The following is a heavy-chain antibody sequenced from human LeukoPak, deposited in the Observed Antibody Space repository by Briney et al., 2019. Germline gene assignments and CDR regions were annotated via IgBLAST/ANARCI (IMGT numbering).Heavy chain of an antibody. V-gene: IGHV1-46*01. CDR3: ARSASRKYYYGSGSYYNWGGPED. J-gene: IGHJ4*02. Sequence: ASVKVSCKASGYIFISHYIHWVRQAPGQGLEWMGIFNPSDGATTYSQKFQARVTMTRDTSTSTVYMEVSGLRSEDTAVYYCARSASRKYYYGSGSYYNWGGPEDWGQGTLVTVSS. CDR1: GYIFISHY. D-gene: IGHD3-10*01. CDR2: FNPSDGAT.